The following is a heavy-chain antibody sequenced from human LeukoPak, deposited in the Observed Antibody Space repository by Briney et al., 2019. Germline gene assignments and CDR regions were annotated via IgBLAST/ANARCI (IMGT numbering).Heavy chain of an antibody. CDR2: ISCDGSNK. V-gene: IGHV3-30-3*01. D-gene: IGHD2-2*01. Sequence: GRSLRLSCAASGFTFSSYAMHWVRQAPGKGLEWVAVISCDGSNKYYADSVKGRFTISRDNSNNTLYLQMNSLRAEDTAVYYCARDSGYIVVVPAAGLPDYWGQGTLVTVSS. CDR3: ARDSGYIVVVPAAGLPDY. J-gene: IGHJ4*02. CDR1: GFTFSSYA.